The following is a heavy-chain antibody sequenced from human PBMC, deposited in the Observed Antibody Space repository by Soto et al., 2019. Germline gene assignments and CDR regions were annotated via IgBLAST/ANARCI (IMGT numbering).Heavy chain of an antibody. J-gene: IGHJ4*02. D-gene: IGHD3-22*01. V-gene: IGHV2-5*01. CDR3: AHRPGPGYVVRSGYYWRYPFDS. Sequence: SGPTLVNPTQTLTLTCTFSGFSLYSSGVGVAWLRQPPGKALEWLALIYWNDDKRYNASLKSRLTITKDTANNQVVLTMTNMDPVDTATYFCAHRPGPGYVVRSGYYWRYPFDSWGQGTLVTVYS. CDR1: GFSLYSSGVG. CDR2: IYWNDDK.